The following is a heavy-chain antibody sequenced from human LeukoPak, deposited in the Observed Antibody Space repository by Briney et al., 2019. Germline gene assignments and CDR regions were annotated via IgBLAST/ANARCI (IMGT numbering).Heavy chain of an antibody. CDR1: GDSLSRYY. CDR2: INPSGSP. V-gene: IGHV4-34*01. J-gene: IGHJ6*03. D-gene: IGHD2-2*01. Sequence: PSETLSLTCAVYGDSLSRYYWTWIRQPPGKGLEWLGEINPSGSPDYNPSLKSRATISLDTSKNQFSLRLASVTAADTALYYCASVRYDPLDYYYYIDVWATGTTVTVSS. CDR3: ASVRYDPLDYYYYIDV.